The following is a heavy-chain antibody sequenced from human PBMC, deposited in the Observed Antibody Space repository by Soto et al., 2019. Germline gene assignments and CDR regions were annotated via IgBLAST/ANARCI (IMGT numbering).Heavy chain of an antibody. Sequence: EVQLVESGGGLVQPGGSLRLSCAASGFTFSSYSMNWVRQAPGKGLEWVSYISSSSTIYYADSVKGRFTISRDNAKNSLYLQMNSLRDEDTAVYYCARSSVSLDYWGQGTLVTVSS. J-gene: IGHJ4*02. CDR1: GFTFSSYS. V-gene: IGHV3-48*02. CDR2: ISSSSTI. CDR3: ARSSVSLDY.